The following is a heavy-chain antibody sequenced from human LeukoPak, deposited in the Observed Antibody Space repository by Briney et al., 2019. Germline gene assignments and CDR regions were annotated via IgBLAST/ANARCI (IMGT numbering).Heavy chain of an antibody. CDR2: INWDGGNR. Sequence: GGSLRLSCDHFALTFDDSGMSWVRQVPGKGLEWVCGINWDGGNRRCADSVKGRFTISKDSAKKSLFLQMSSLRAEDTPLYDCARYVSNNWFSFNIWGQGTQVTVTS. J-gene: IGHJ4*02. CDR3: ARYVSNNWFSFNI. V-gene: IGHV3-20*01. D-gene: IGHD6-13*01. CDR1: ALTFDDSG.